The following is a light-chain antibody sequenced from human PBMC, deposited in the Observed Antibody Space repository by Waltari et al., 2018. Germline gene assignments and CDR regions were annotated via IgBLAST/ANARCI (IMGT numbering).Light chain of an antibody. V-gene: IGLV2-14*01. CDR1: SRDVGGYNY. Sequence: QSALPQPASVSGSPGQSITISCTGTSRDVGGYNYVSWYHQHPGKAPKLMIYEVSNRPSGVSNRFSGSKSGNTASLTISGLQAEDEADYYCSSYTSSSTVFGGGTKLTVL. CDR2: EVS. CDR3: SSYTSSSTV. J-gene: IGLJ2*01.